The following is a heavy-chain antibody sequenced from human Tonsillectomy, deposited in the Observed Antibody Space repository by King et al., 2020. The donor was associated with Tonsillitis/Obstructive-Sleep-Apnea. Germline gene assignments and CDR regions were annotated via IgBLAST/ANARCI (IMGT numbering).Heavy chain of an antibody. CDR3: ARPPGSASGYYTGWFDP. J-gene: IGHJ5*02. D-gene: IGHD3-3*01. Sequence: HLQLQESGPGLVKPSETLSLTCTVSGGSISSSSYYWGWIRQPPGKGLEWIGSIYYSWSTYYNPSLKSRVTISVDTSKNQFSLKLSSVTAADTAVYYCARPPGSASGYYTGWFDPWGQGTLVTVSS. CDR1: GGSISSSSYY. CDR2: IYYSWST. V-gene: IGHV4-39*01.